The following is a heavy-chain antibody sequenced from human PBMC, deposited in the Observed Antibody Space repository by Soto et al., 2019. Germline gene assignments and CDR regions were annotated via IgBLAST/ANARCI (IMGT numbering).Heavy chain of an antibody. V-gene: IGHV3-15*07. J-gene: IGHJ4*02. CDR3: SADLPDWGAYAFDY. Sequence: EVQLVESGGGLVKPGGSLRLSCAASGFTFNGAWMNWVRQAPGKGLEWVGRVKSKANGGTVDYGAPVRGRFTISREDSANTVYLQMNSLNTEDTALYYCSADLPDWGAYAFDYWGQGTLVTVSS. CDR2: VKSKANGGTV. CDR1: GFTFNGAW. D-gene: IGHD3-16*01.